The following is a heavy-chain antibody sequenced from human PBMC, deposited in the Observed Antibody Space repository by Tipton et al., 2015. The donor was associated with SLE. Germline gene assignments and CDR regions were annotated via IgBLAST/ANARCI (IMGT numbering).Heavy chain of an antibody. D-gene: IGHD1-7*01. V-gene: IGHV6-1*01. CDR1: GDSVSTNSAA. Sequence: PGLVKPSQTLSLTCAISGDSVSTNSAAWTWIRQSPSRGLEWLGRTYYRSKWYSDYAVSVKSRITINPDTSKNQFSLQLTSVTAADTAVYYCARATDWNLSPDVWGKGTTVTVSS. J-gene: IGHJ6*04. CDR3: ARATDWNLSPDV. CDR2: TYYRSKWYS.